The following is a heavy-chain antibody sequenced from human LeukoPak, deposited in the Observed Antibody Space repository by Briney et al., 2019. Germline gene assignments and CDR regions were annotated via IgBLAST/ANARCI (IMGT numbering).Heavy chain of an antibody. CDR3: ARGGRPIFYYYIDV. CDR2: INPNSGGT. D-gene: IGHD2-21*01. CDR1: GYTFTDYF. Sequence: ASVKVSCKASGYTFTDYFMHWVRQAPGQGLEWMGWINPNSGGTNYGQKFQGRVTMTRDTSISTGYMELSRLRSDDTAVYYCARGGRPIFYYYIDVWGMGTTVTISS. V-gene: IGHV1-2*02. J-gene: IGHJ6*03.